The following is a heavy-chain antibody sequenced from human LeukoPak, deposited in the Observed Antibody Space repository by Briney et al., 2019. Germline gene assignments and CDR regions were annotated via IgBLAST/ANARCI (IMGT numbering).Heavy chain of an antibody. Sequence: GGSLRLSCTASGFTFGDYAMSWVRQAPGKGLEWVSSISSSSSYIYYADSVKGRFTISRDNAKNSLYLQMNSLRAEDTAVYYCARVVPAASVDYWGQGTLVTVSS. CDR1: GFTFGDYA. CDR2: ISSSSSYI. V-gene: IGHV3-21*01. J-gene: IGHJ4*02. CDR3: ARVVPAASVDY. D-gene: IGHD2-2*01.